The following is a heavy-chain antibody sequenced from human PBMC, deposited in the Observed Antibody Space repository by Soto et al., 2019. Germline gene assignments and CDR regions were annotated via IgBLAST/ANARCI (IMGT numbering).Heavy chain of an antibody. V-gene: IGHV3-74*01. CDR3: ARAWGSSGWYGY. CDR1: GFTFSSYW. CDR2: INSDGSST. D-gene: IGHD6-19*01. Sequence: EVQLVESGGGLVQPGGSLRLSCAASGFTFSSYWMHWVRQAPGKGLVWVSRINSDGSSTSYADSVKGRFTLSRDNAKNTLDLQMNSLRAEDTAVYYCARAWGSSGWYGYWGQGTLVTVSS. J-gene: IGHJ4*02.